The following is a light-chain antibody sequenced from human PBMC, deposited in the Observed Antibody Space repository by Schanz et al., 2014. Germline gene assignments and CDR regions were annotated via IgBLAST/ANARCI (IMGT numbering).Light chain of an antibody. J-gene: IGKJ1*01. Sequence: EIVLTQSPGTLSLSPGERATLSCRASQSVSSSYLAWYQQKPGQAPRVLIYGASSRATGIPDKFSCSGSGTDFTLTISRLEPEDFEVYYCHQYDRSPRTFGQGTKVEI. V-gene: IGKV3-20*01. CDR1: QSVSSSY. CDR2: GAS. CDR3: HQYDRSPRT.